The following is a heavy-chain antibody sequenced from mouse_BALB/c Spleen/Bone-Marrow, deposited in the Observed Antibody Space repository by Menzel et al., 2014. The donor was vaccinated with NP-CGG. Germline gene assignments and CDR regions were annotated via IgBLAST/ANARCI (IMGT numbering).Heavy chain of an antibody. CDR2: IRNKAKGYTT. Sequence: EVQLVESGGGLVQPGGSLRLSCAPSGFTFSDYYMSWVRQPPGKALEWLGFIRNKAKGYTTEYIPSVKGRFTISRDNSQSMLYLQMNTLRAEDSATYYCARDRNNDIHWYLDVWGAGTTVTVSS. CDR1: GFTFSDYY. D-gene: IGHD2-12*01. J-gene: IGHJ1*01. CDR3: ARDRNNDIHWYLDV. V-gene: IGHV7-3*02.